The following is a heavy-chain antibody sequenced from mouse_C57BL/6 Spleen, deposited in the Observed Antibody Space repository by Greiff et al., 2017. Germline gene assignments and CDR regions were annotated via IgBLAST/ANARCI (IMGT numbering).Heavy chain of an antibody. D-gene: IGHD1-1*01. CDR2: IDPGNGNT. J-gene: IGHJ3*01. CDR3: STSDYYGSSHGFAY. CDR1: GFNIKNTC. V-gene: IGHV14-3*01. Sequence: VQLQQSVAELVRPGASVKMSCTASGFNIKNTCMPWVKQRPEQGLEWIGRIDPGNGNTKYAAKFQGKATITADTSSNTAYLQLRSLTSEETAVDYCSTSDYYGSSHGFAYWGQGTLLTVSA.